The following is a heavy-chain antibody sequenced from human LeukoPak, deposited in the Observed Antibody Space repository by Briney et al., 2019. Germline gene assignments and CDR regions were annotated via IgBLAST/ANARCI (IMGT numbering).Heavy chain of an antibody. J-gene: IGHJ6*03. CDR1: GLRFSDYY. D-gene: IGHD5-24*01. V-gene: IGHV3-11*04. Sequence: GGSLRLSCAASGLRFSDYYMSWIRQAPGKGLEWVSYISSSGSTIYYADSVKGRFTISRDNARNSLYLQMNSLRADDTAVYYCARLLEPATGYYMDVWGKGTTVTISS. CDR2: ISSSGSTI. CDR3: ARLLEPATGYYMDV.